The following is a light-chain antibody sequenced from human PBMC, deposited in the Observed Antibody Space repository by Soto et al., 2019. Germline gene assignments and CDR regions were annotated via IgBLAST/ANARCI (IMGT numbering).Light chain of an antibody. Sequence: DIQMTQSPSSLSASVGDRVTITCRASQGISNYLAWYQQKPGKVPKLLSYAASTLQSGVPSRFSGSGSGTEFTLTISSLQPEDVATYSCQKYNSAPWTFGQGTNVEIK. CDR1: QGISNY. J-gene: IGKJ1*01. V-gene: IGKV1-27*01. CDR3: QKYNSAPWT. CDR2: AAS.